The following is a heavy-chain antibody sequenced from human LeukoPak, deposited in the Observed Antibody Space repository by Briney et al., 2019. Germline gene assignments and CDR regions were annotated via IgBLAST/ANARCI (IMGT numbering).Heavy chain of an antibody. CDR3: ARRLPRITGNKLRRYNWFDP. CDR2: INHSGST. CDR1: GGSISSSSYY. J-gene: IGHJ5*02. Sequence: PSETLSLTCTVSGGSISSSSYYWSWIRQPPGKGLEWIGEINHSGSTNYNPSLKSRVTISVDTSKNQFSLKLSSVTAADTAVYYCARRLPRITGNKLRRYNWFDPWGQGTLVTVSS. V-gene: IGHV4-39*07. D-gene: IGHD1-20*01.